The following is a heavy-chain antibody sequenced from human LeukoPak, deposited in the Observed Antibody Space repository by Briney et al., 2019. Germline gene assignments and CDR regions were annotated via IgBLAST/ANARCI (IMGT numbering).Heavy chain of an antibody. V-gene: IGHV3-30-3*01. Sequence: GRSLRLSCAASGFTFSSYAMHWVRQAPGKGLEWVAVISYDGSNKYYADSVKGRFTISRDNSKNTLYLQMNSLRAEDKAVYYCARTRYYDSSGYYGPFDYWGQGTLVTVSS. CDR2: ISYDGSNK. J-gene: IGHJ4*02. D-gene: IGHD3-22*01. CDR3: ARTRYYDSSGYYGPFDY. CDR1: GFTFSSYA.